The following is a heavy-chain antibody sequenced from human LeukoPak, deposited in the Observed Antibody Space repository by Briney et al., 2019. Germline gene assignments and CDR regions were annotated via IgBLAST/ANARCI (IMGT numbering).Heavy chain of an antibody. CDR3: ASSGYYEGGQYFDY. CDR2: INPNSGGT. J-gene: IGHJ4*02. CDR1: GYTFTDYY. V-gene: IGHV1-2*02. D-gene: IGHD3-22*01. Sequence: ASVTVSCKTSGYTFTDYYMHWVRQAPGQGLEWMGWINPNSGGTNYAQKFQGRVTMTRDTSISTAYMELSRLRSDDTAVYYCASSGYYEGGQYFDYWGQGTLVTVSS.